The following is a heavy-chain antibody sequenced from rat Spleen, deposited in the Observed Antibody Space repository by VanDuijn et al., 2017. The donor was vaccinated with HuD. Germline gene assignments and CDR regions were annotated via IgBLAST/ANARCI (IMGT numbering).Heavy chain of an antibody. CDR2: ITNTGGST. CDR1: GFTFSDYY. D-gene: IGHD1-2*01. CDR3: ARHGGTIAAPIYVMDA. V-gene: IGHV5-22*01. Sequence: EVQLVESGGGLVQPGRSLKLSCAASGFTFSDYYMAWVRQAPTKGLEWVASITNTGGSTYYGDSVKGRFTISRDNAKSTLYLQMNSLRSEETATYYCARHGGTIAAPIYVMDAWGQGASVTVSS. J-gene: IGHJ4*01.